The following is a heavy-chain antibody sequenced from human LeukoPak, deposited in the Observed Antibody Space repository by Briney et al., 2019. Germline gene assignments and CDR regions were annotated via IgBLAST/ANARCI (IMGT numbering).Heavy chain of an antibody. CDR1: GGSFSGYY. CDR3: ARGDYGVSWSMGDY. V-gene: IGHV4-34*01. J-gene: IGHJ4*02. Sequence: LETLSLTCAVYGGSFSGYYWRWIRQPPGKGLEWIGEINHSGSTNYNPSLKSRVTISVDTSNNQFSLKLSCVTAADTAVYYCARGDYGVSWSMGDYWGQGTLVTVS. CDR2: INHSGST. D-gene: IGHD3-10*01.